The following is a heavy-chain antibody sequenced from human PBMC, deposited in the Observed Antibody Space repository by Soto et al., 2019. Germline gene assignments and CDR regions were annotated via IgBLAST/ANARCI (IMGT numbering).Heavy chain of an antibody. CDR2: TYYKSKWFN. D-gene: IGHD1-1*01. CDR3: ARGSWDDVSGHYYMDV. Sequence: SQTLSLTCAISGDSVSSNSAAWNWIRQSPSRGLEWLGRTYYKSKWFNNYAVSVKSRITINPDTTQNQFSLHLDSVTPEDTAVYFCARGSWDDVSGHYYMDVWGKGTTVT. CDR1: GDSVSSNSAA. V-gene: IGHV6-1*01. J-gene: IGHJ6*03.